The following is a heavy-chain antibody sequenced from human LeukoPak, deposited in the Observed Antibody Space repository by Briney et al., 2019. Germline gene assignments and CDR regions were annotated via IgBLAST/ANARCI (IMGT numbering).Heavy chain of an antibody. Sequence: ASVKVSCKASGYIFTNYGFGWVRQAPGQGLEWMGWISNYNGNTNYAQKFLGRVTMTTDTYTTTAYMELRSLRSDDTAVYYCARWSGASDWLYHNGMDVWGQGTTVIVSS. J-gene: IGHJ6*02. CDR1: GYIFTNYG. D-gene: IGHD3-10*01. CDR3: ARWSGASDWLYHNGMDV. CDR2: ISNYNGNT. V-gene: IGHV1-18*01.